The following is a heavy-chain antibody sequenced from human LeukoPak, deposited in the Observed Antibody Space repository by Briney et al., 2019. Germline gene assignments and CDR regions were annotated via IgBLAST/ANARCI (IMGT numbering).Heavy chain of an antibody. Sequence: ASVKVSCKAFGYDFTSVGITWVRRAPGPALEWMGWISPYNGNTRYAQKFQGRVAMTTDTSTTTAYMELRGLRFNDTAVYYCARAGPGSGWYFDYWGQGTLVTVSS. D-gene: IGHD6-19*01. CDR3: ARAGPGSGWYFDY. V-gene: IGHV1-18*01. CDR1: GYDFTSVG. J-gene: IGHJ4*02. CDR2: ISPYNGNT.